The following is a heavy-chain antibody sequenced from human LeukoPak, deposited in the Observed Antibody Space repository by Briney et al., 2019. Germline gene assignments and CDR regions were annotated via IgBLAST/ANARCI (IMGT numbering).Heavy chain of an antibody. V-gene: IGHV4-39*07. J-gene: IGHJ5*02. D-gene: IGHD6-6*01. CDR1: GGSISSSSYY. CDR2: IYYSGST. CDR3: AREPPQSYSSSGDNWFDP. Sequence: SETLSLTCTVSGGSISSSSYYWGWIRQPPGKGLEWNGSIYYSGSTYYNPSLKSRVTISVDTSKNQFSLKLSSVTAADTAVYYCAREPPQSYSSSGDNWFDPWGQGTLVTVSS.